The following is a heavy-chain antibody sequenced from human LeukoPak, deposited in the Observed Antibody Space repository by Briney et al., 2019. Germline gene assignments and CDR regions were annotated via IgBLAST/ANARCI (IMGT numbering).Heavy chain of an antibody. J-gene: IGHJ4*02. CDR1: GYTFTSYY. V-gene: IGHV1-46*01. D-gene: IGHD3-22*01. CDR2: INPSGGST. CDR3: ARVGRGYYYDSSGYYYDPNDY. Sequence: ASVKVSCKASGYTFTSYYMHWVRQAPGQELEWMGIINPSGGSTSYAQKFQGRVTMTRDTSTSTVYMELSSLRSEDTAVYYCARVGRGYYYDSSGYYYDPNDYWGQGTLVTVSS.